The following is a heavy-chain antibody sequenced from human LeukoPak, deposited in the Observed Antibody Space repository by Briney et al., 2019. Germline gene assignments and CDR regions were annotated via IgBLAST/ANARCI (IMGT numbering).Heavy chain of an antibody. Sequence: ASVKVSCKASGYTFTTYYIHWVRQAPGQGLEWVAIINPNGGSTNYAQKLQGRVTMTRDTSTSTVYMELSSLGSEDTAVYYCTRDKGGSYSDYWGQGTLVTVSS. D-gene: IGHD2-15*01. CDR2: INPNGGST. V-gene: IGHV1-46*01. J-gene: IGHJ4*02. CDR1: GYTFTTYY. CDR3: TRDKGGSYSDY.